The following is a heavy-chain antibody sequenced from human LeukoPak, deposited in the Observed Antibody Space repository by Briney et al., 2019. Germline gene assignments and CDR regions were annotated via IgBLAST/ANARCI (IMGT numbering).Heavy chain of an antibody. Sequence: SETLSLTCTVSGGSISSYYWSWIRQPPGKGLEWIGYIYTSGSTNYNPSVKSRVTISVDTSKNQFSLKLSSVTAADTAVYYCARGYSSSWNPWFDPWGQGTLVTVSS. J-gene: IGHJ5*02. CDR1: GGSISSYY. D-gene: IGHD6-13*01. V-gene: IGHV4-4*09. CDR3: ARGYSSSWNPWFDP. CDR2: IYTSGST.